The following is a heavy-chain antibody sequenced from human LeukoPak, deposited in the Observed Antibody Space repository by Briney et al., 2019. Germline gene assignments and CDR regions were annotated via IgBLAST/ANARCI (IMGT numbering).Heavy chain of an antibody. CDR3: TRDGPSCGGDCYPYFDY. CDR1: GGSISSSSYC. D-gene: IGHD2-21*02. Sequence: PSETLSLTCTVSGGSISSSSYCWGWIRQPPGKGLEWIGSIYYSGSTYYNPSLKSRVTISVDTSKNQFSLKLSSVTAADTAMYYCTRDGPSCGGDCYPYFDYWGQGTLVTVSS. CDR2: IYYSGST. V-gene: IGHV4-39*07. J-gene: IGHJ4*02.